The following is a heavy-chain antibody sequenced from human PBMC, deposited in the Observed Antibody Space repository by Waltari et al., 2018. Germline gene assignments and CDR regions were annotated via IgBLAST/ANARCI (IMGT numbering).Heavy chain of an antibody. CDR1: GGSISSYY. J-gene: IGHJ4*02. Sequence: QVQLQESGPGLVKPSETLSLTCTVSGGSISSYYWSWIRQPPGKGLEWIGYIYYSGSTNYNPSLKSRVTISVDTSKNQFSLKLSSVTAADTAVYYCASVDSSGWYYYFDYWGQGTLVTVSS. CDR3: ASVDSSGWYYYFDY. D-gene: IGHD6-19*01. CDR2: IYYSGST. V-gene: IGHV4-59*01.